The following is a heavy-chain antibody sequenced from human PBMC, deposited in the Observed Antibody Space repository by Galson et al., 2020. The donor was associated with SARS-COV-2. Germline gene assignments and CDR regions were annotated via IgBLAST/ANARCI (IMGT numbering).Heavy chain of an antibody. D-gene: IGHD3-22*01. V-gene: IGHV3-11*01. Sequence: ETWGSLRLSCAASGFTFSDYYMSWIRQPPGKGLEWVSYISNSGSTIYYAAPVKRRFTISRDNAKNSLYLQMNSLRAEDTAVYYCARDPAGSGCYYVNWYFDLWGRGTLVSVSS. CDR2: ISNSGSTI. CDR1: GFTFSDYY. CDR3: ARDPAGSGCYYVNWYFDL. J-gene: IGHJ2*01.